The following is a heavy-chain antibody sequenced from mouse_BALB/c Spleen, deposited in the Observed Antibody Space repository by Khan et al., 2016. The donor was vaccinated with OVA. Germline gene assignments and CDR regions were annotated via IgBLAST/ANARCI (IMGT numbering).Heavy chain of an antibody. CDR3: TSHGSSYTWVGY. V-gene: IGHV1-7*01. CDR2: IDPTTGYT. CDR1: GYTFTNYW. D-gene: IGHD1-1*01. J-gene: IGHJ3*01. Sequence: QVQLKQSGAELAKPGASVKMSCKASGYTFTNYWMHWVKQRPGQGLEWIGYIDPTTGYTEYNQKFKDKATLTADKSSSTAYMQLSSLTSEDSAVYYWTSHGSSYTWVGYWGQGTLVTVSA.